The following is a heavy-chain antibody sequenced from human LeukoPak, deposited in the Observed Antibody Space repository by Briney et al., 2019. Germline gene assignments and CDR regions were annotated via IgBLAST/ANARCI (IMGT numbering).Heavy chain of an antibody. J-gene: IGHJ4*02. CDR3: ARDFGYGYGPVDY. D-gene: IGHD5-18*01. Sequence: GASVKVSCKASGYSFISSGITWVRQAPGQGLEWMGWISANNGHTEYAQNFEGRVSMTTETSTSTAYMELTSLRSDDTGVYYCARDFGYGYGPVDYWGKGTLVTVSS. CDR1: GYSFISSG. CDR2: ISANNGHT. V-gene: IGHV1-18*01.